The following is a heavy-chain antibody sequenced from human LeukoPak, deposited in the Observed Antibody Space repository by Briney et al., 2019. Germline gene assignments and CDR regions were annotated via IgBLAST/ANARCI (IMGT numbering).Heavy chain of an antibody. CDR3: ARWGHGSARCQN. D-gene: IGHD6-19*01. CDR1: GDSVSNNNVG. CDR2: ASYKSEWSF. Sequence: SQTLSLTCAISGDSVSNNNVGWNWVRQSASGGLEWLARASYKSEWSFNYAVSVKSRITLNADTSKNQFTLRLNPVTPEDTAVYYCARWGHGSARCQNWGQGTLVTVSS. J-gene: IGHJ1*01. V-gene: IGHV6-1*01.